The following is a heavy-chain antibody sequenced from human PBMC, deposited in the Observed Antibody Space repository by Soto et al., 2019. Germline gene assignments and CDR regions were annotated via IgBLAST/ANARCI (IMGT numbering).Heavy chain of an antibody. Sequence: QPGGSLRLSCAASGFTFSSYDMHWVRQATGKGLEWVSAIGTAGDTYYPGSVKGRFTISRENAKNSLYLQMNSLRAGDTAVYYCARGRRGYAGRGALAIWGQGTMVTVSS. V-gene: IGHV3-13*01. J-gene: IGHJ3*02. CDR3: ARGRRGYAGRGALAI. CDR2: IGTAGDT. CDR1: GFTFSSYD. D-gene: IGHD5-12*01.